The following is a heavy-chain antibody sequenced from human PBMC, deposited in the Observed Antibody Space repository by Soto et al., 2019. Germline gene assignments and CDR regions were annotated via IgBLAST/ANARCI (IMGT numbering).Heavy chain of an antibody. CDR1: GGSFSGYY. V-gene: IGHV4-34*01. CDR3: AGGNYCSGGSCYSKTPNWFDP. J-gene: IGHJ5*02. Sequence: SETLSLTCAVYGGSFSGYYWSWIRQPPGKGLEWIGEINHSGSTNYNPSLKSRVTISVDTSKNQFSLKLSSVAAADTAVYYCAGGNYCSGGSCYSKTPNWFDPWGQGTLGTVSS. CDR2: INHSGST. D-gene: IGHD2-15*01.